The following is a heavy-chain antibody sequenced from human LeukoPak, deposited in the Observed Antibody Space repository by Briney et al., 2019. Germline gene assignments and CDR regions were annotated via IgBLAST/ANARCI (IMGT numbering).Heavy chain of an antibody. V-gene: IGHV3-30*18. Sequence: GGSLRLSCAASGFTFSSYGMHWVRQAPGKGLEWVSVISYDGSSKYYADSAKGRFTISRDNSKNTLYLQMNSLRAEDTAVFYCAKESQPFGDYLRSLDNWGQGTLVTVSS. CDR1: GFTFSSYG. D-gene: IGHD4-17*01. J-gene: IGHJ4*02. CDR2: ISYDGSSK. CDR3: AKESQPFGDYLRSLDN.